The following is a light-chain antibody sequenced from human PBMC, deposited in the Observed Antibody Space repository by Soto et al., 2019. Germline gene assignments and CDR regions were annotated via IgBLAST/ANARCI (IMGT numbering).Light chain of an antibody. CDR2: DTS. J-gene: IGKJ4*01. CDR1: QSVINY. CDR3: QQRANWPLT. V-gene: IGKV3-11*01. Sequence: EIVLTQSPASLSWSPMEGATLSCRASQSVINYLAWYQQKPGQAPRLLIYDTSNRATGIPARFSGSGSGTDFTLIISSLEPEDFAVYYCQQRANWPLTFGGGTKVDIK.